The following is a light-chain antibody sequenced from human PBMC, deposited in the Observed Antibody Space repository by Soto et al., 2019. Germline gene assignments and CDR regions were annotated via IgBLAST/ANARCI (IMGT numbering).Light chain of an antibody. CDR3: QQYHNWPPFT. J-gene: IGKJ2*01. V-gene: IGKV3-15*01. CDR1: QSVSSN. CDR2: GAS. Sequence: EIVMTQSPATLSESPGERVTLSCRASQSVSSNLAWYQQKPGQAPRLLIYGASTRATGIPARFSGSGSGTEFTLTISSLQSEYFAVYYCQQYHNWPPFTFGQGTKLEIK.